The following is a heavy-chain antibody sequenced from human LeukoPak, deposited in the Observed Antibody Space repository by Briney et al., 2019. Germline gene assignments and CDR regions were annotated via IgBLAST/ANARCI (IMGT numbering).Heavy chain of an antibody. CDR1: GYTFTSYD. J-gene: IGHJ6*02. D-gene: IGHD3-3*01. CDR2: MNPNSGNT. Sequence: ASVKVSCKASGYTFTSYDINWVRQATGQGLEWMGWMNPNSGNTGYAQKFQGRVTMTRNTSISTAYMELSSLRSEDTAVYYCARSTHITIFEPMDVWGQGTTVTVSS. CDR3: ARSTHITIFEPMDV. V-gene: IGHV1-8*01.